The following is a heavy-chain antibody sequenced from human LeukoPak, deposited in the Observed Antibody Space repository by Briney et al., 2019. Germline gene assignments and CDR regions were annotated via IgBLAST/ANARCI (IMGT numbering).Heavy chain of an antibody. CDR3: ARGVLSSIVDALYYFDY. J-gene: IGHJ4*02. Sequence: SETLSLTCAVYGGSFSGYYWSWIRQPPGKGLEWIGEINHSGSTNYNPSHKSRVTISVDTSKNQFSLKLSSVTAADTAVYYCARGVLSSIVDALYYFDYWGQGTLVTVSS. V-gene: IGHV4-34*01. CDR2: INHSGST. D-gene: IGHD3-22*01. CDR1: GGSFSGYY.